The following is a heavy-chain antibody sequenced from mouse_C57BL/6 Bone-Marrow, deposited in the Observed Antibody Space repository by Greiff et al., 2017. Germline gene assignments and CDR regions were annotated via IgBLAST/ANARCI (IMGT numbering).Heavy chain of an antibody. D-gene: IGHD2-2*01. Sequence: VQLQQSGPELVKPGASVKISCKASGYTFTDYYMNWVKQSHGKSLEWIGDINPNNGGTSYNQKFKGKATLTVDKSSSTAYMELRSLTSEDSAVYYCGRSPYGYAFAYWGHGTLVTVSA. CDR3: GRSPYGYAFAY. V-gene: IGHV1-26*01. CDR1: GYTFTDYY. CDR2: INPNNGGT. J-gene: IGHJ3*01.